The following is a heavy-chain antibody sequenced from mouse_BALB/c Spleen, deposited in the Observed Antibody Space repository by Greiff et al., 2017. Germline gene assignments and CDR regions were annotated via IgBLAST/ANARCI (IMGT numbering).Heavy chain of an antibody. CDR1: GFSLTSYG. D-gene: IGHD2-1*01. CDR3: ARRLYGNYAGWFAY. V-gene: IGHV2-9*02. CDR2: IWAGGST. Sequence: VQLQQSGPGLVAPSQSLSITCTVSGFSLTSYGVHWVRQPPGKGLEWLGVIWAGGSTNYNSALMSRLSISKDNSKSQVFLKMNSLQTDDTAMYYCARRLYGNYAGWFAYWGQGTLVTVSA. J-gene: IGHJ3*01.